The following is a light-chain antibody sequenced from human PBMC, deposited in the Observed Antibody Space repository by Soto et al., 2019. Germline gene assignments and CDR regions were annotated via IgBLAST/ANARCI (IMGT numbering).Light chain of an antibody. V-gene: IGKV3-20*01. CDR2: GAS. CDR3: QQYGDSRLT. CDR1: QAVTSKF. Sequence: EIVLTQSPGTLSLSPGDEATLSCKASQAVTSKFLAWYQQKAGQPPRLLILGASTRATGIADRFSGSGSGTDFTLTISRLEPEDFAVYYCQQYGDSRLTLGGGTMVDIK. J-gene: IGKJ4*01.